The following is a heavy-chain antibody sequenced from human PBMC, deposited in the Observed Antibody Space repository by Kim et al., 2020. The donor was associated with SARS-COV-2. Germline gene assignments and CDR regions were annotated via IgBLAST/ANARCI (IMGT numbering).Heavy chain of an antibody. J-gene: IGHJ4*02. CDR2: MSGSGGST. D-gene: IGHD3-10*01. CDR1: GCTFSSYA. Sequence: GGSLRLSCAASGCTFSSYAMSWVRQAPGKGLEWVSAMSGSGGSTYYADSVKGRRTISRDNSKNTLYLQMNSLRAEDTAVYYCSTTRNQFLWFGELLCYFGYWGQGPLVTVSS. V-gene: IGHV3-23*01. CDR3: STTRNQFLWFGELLCYFGY.